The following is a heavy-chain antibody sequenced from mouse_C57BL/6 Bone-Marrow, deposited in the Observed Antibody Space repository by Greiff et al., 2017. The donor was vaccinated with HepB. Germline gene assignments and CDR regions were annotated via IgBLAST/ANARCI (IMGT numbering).Heavy chain of an antibody. CDR1: GYTFTDYN. CDR2: INPNNGGT. J-gene: IGHJ3*01. CDR3: ARGYYYGSSYVAWFAY. D-gene: IGHD1-1*01. Sequence: VQLQQSGPELVKPGASVKIPCKASGYTFTDYNMDWVKQSHGKSLEWIGDINPNNGGTIYNQKFKGKATLTVDKSSSTAYMELRSLTSEDTAVYYCARGYYYGSSYVAWFAYWGQGTLVTVSA. V-gene: IGHV1-18*01.